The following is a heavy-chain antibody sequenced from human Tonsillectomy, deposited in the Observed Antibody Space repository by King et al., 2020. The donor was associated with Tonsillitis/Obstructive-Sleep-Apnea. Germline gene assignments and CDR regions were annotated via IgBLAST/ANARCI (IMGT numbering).Heavy chain of an antibody. CDR2: ISGSRTYT. J-gene: IGHJ6*02. CDR3: ARSGGRIAAGMDV. D-gene: IGHD6-25*01. CDR1: GFTFSDYY. Sequence: HVQLVESGGDLVKPGGSLRLSCAASGFTFSDYYMTWIRQAPGKGLEWVSYISGSRTYTNYGDSVKGRFTISRDNAKNSLYLQMNTLRPEDTAVYYCARSGGRIAAGMDVWGQGTTVTVSS. V-gene: IGHV3-11*06.